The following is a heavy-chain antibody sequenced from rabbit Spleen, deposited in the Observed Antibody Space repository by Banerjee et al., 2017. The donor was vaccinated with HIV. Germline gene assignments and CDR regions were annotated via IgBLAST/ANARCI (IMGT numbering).Heavy chain of an antibody. CDR1: GFSFSSSYD. CDR3: ARGSATMTMVITGYYFNL. D-gene: IGHD2-1*01. Sequence: QEQLVESGGGLVQPEGSLTLTCTASGFSFSSSYDMCWIRQAPGKGLEWIGCIYTGNGKTYYASWAKGRFTISKSSSTTVTLQMTSLTAADTATYFCARGSATMTMVITGYYFNLWGPGPGHRL. J-gene: IGHJ4*01. V-gene: IGHV1S45*01. CDR2: IYTGNGKT.